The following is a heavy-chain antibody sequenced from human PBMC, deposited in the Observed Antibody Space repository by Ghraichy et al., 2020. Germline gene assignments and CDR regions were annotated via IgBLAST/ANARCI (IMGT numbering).Heavy chain of an antibody. Sequence: SETLSLTCTVSGGSISSYYWSWIRQPPGKGLEWIGYIYYSGSTNYNPSLKSRVTISVDTSKNQFSLKLSSVTAADTAVYYCARGARHYDILTGTPMYYYYYMDVWGKGTTVTVSS. V-gene: IGHV4-59*01. CDR3: ARGARHYDILTGTPMYYYYYMDV. D-gene: IGHD3-9*01. J-gene: IGHJ6*03. CDR2: IYYSGST. CDR1: GGSISSYY.